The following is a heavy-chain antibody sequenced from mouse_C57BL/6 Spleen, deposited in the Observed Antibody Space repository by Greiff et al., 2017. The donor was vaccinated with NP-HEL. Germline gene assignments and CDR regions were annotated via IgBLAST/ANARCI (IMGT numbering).Heavy chain of an antibody. CDR2: IYPGSGST. V-gene: IGHV1-55*01. Sequence: QVQLQQPGAELVKPGATVKMSCKASGYTFTSYWITWVKQRPGQGLEWIGDIYPGSGSTNYNAKFKSKATLTVDTSSSTAYMQLSSLTSEDSAVYYCGRSGGNYGYFDVWGTGTTVTVSS. D-gene: IGHD2-1*01. CDR3: GRSGGNYGYFDV. CDR1: GYTFTSYW. J-gene: IGHJ1*03.